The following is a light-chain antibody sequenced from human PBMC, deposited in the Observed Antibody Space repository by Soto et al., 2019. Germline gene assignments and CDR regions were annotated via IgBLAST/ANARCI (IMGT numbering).Light chain of an antibody. CDR3: QQLNSYPRT. Sequence: IQLTQSPPSLSASVGDRVTITCRASQGISSYLAWYQQKPGKAPKLLIYAASTLQSGVPSRFSGSGSGTEFTLTISSLQPEDFATYYCQQLNSYPRTFGGGTKVDIK. CDR1: QGISSY. J-gene: IGKJ4*01. V-gene: IGKV1-9*01. CDR2: AAS.